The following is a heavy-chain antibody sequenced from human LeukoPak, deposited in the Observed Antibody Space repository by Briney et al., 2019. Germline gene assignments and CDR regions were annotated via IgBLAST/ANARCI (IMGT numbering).Heavy chain of an antibody. Sequence: PGGSLRLSCAASGFTFSSYAMHWVRQAPGKGLEWVAVISYDGSNKYYADSVKGRFTISRDNSKNTLYLQMNSLRAEDTAVYYCARDRYYDFWSGYYAYYYGMDVWGQGTTVTVSS. D-gene: IGHD3-3*01. J-gene: IGHJ6*02. CDR2: ISYDGSNK. CDR3: ARDRYYDFWSGYYAYYYGMDV. CDR1: GFTFSSYA. V-gene: IGHV3-30-3*01.